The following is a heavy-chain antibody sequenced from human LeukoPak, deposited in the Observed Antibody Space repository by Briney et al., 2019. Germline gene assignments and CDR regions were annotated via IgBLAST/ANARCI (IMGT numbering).Heavy chain of an antibody. V-gene: IGHV3-11*01. J-gene: IGHJ3*02. CDR2: ISSSGSTI. CDR3: ARWSSSWYGRAFDI. CDR1: GFTFSDYY. Sequence: GGSLRLSCAASGFTFSDYYMSWIRQAPGKGLEWVSYISSSGSTIYYADSVKGRFTISRDNAKNSLYLQMNSLRAEDTAVYYCARWSSSWYGRAFDIWGQGTMVTVSS. D-gene: IGHD6-13*01.